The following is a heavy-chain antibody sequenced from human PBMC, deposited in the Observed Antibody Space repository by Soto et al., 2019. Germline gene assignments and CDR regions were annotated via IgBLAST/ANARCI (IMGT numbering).Heavy chain of an antibody. Sequence: SETLSLTCTVSGGSISSSSYYWGWIRQPPGKGLEWIGSIYYSGSTYYNPSLKSRVTIFVDTSMNQFSLKLDSVTAADTAVFYCARHLWRANGYYNRFDYWGQGILVTVSS. CDR2: IYYSGST. J-gene: IGHJ4*02. CDR3: ARHLWRANGYYNRFDY. D-gene: IGHD3-9*01. V-gene: IGHV4-39*01. CDR1: GGSISSSSYY.